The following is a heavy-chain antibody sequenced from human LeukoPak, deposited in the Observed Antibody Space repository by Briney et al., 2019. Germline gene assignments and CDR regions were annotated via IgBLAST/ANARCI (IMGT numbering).Heavy chain of an antibody. CDR2: IYYSGST. CDR3: AGQSVASDAFDI. D-gene: IGHD4-23*01. V-gene: IGHV4-30-4*01. Sequence: SETLSLTCTVSGGSISSGDYYCSWIRQPPGKGLEWIGYIYYSGSTYYNPSLRSRVTISVDTSKNQFSLKLSSVTAADTAVYYCAGQSVASDAFDIWGQGTMVTVSS. J-gene: IGHJ3*02. CDR1: GGSISSGDYY.